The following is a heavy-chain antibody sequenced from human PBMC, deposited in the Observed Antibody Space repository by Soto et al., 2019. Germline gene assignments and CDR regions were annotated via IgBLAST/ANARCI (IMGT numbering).Heavy chain of an antibody. J-gene: IGHJ6*02. V-gene: IGHV3-33*01. D-gene: IGHD3-22*01. Sequence: GGSLRLSCAASGFTFSSYGMHWVRQAPGKGLEWVAVIWYDGSNKYYADSVKGRFTISRDNSKNTLYLQMNSLRAEDTAVYYCARDRYYYDSSGYYGPWGTYYYYGMDVWGQGTTVTVSS. CDR1: GFTFSSYG. CDR2: IWYDGSNK. CDR3: ARDRYYYDSSGYYGPWGTYYYYGMDV.